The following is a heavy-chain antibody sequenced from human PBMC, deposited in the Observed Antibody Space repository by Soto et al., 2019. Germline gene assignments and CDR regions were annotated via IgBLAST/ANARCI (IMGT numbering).Heavy chain of an antibody. CDR2: IIPIFGTA. V-gene: IGHV1-69*05. J-gene: IGHJ5*02. D-gene: IGHD2-2*01. CDR3: ARGPRYCSTTTCFSGVTWFDP. CDR1: GGTFSSYA. Sequence: GASVKVSCKASGGTFSSYAISWVRQAPGQGLEWMGGIIPIFGTANYAQKFQGRVTITTDTSTSTTYMELRSLRSDDTAVYYCARGPRYCSTTTCFSGVTWFDPWGQGTLVTVSS.